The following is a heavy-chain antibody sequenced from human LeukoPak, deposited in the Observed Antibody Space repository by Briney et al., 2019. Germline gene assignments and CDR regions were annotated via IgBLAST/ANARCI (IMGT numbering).Heavy chain of an antibody. Sequence: ASVKVSCKVSGYTLTGLSMHWVRQAPGKGLEWMGGFDPEDGETIYAQKFQGRVTMTEDTSTDTAYMELSSLRSEDTAVYYCATARDLTYYFDYWGQGTLVTVSS. J-gene: IGHJ4*02. CDR1: GYTLTGLS. CDR2: FDPEDGET. V-gene: IGHV1-24*01. CDR3: ATARDLTYYFDY.